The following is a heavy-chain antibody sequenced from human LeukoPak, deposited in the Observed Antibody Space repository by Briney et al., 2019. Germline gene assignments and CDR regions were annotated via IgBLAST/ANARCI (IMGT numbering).Heavy chain of an antibody. V-gene: IGHV1-8*01. D-gene: IGHD2-8*01. CDR3: ARPFQNGARDFDY. Sequence: ASVKVSCKASGYIFTSYDINWVRQATGQGLEWMGWMNPNSGNTGYAQKFQGRVTMTRNTSITTAYMELSSLRSEDTAVYYCARPFQNGARDFDYWGQGTLVTVSS. CDR2: MNPNSGNT. J-gene: IGHJ4*02. CDR1: GYIFTSYD.